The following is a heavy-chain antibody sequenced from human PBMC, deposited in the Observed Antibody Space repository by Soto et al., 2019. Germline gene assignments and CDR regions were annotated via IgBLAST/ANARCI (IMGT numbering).Heavy chain of an antibody. CDR2: IIPIFGTA. CDR3: ARGRGYSGYDLGFDY. D-gene: IGHD5-12*01. V-gene: IGHV1-69*06. Sequence: ASVKVSCKASGATFSSYAISWVRQAPGQGLEWMGGIIPIFGTANYAQKFQGRVTITADKSTSTAYMELSSLRSEDTAVYYCARGRGYSGYDLGFDYWGQGTLVTVSS. J-gene: IGHJ4*02. CDR1: GATFSSYA.